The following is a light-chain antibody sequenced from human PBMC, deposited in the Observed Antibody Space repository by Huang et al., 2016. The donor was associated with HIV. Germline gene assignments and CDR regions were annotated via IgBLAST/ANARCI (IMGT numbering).Light chain of an antibody. CDR3: HHYGTSSWT. Sequence: EIVLTQSPGILSLSPGKRATLSCRASQSVSGAYLAWYQQKPGQAPRLLIYDASNMATGIPDRFSGSGSGTDFTLTISRLEPEDFAVYFCHHYGTSSWTFGQGTKVDVK. CDR2: DAS. J-gene: IGKJ1*01. V-gene: IGKV3-20*01. CDR1: QSVSGAY.